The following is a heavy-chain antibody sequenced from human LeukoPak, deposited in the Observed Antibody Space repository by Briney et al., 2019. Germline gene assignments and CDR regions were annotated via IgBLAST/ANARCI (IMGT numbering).Heavy chain of an antibody. CDR3: TAVGGYDFWSGYIDY. V-gene: IGHV3-21*04. J-gene: IGHJ4*02. Sequence: GGSLRLSCAASQFTSINYSMNWVRQAPGKGLEWVSSISSGSSYIYYADSVEGRFTISRDNAKNSLYLQMNSLRAEDTAVYYCTAVGGYDFWSGYIDYWGQGTLVTVSS. D-gene: IGHD3-3*01. CDR1: QFTSINYS. CDR2: ISSGSSYI.